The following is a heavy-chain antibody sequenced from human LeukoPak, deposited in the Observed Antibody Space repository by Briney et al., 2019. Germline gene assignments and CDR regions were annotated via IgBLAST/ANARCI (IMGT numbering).Heavy chain of an antibody. J-gene: IGHJ6*03. D-gene: IGHD1-14*01. CDR1: GYTFTSYY. CDR2: INPSGGST. V-gene: IGHV1-46*01. CDR3: AAMTFNLTSGYYYYMDV. Sequence: ASVKVSCKASGYTFTSYYMHWVRQAPGQGLEWMGIINPSGGSTSYAQKFQGRVTMTEDTSTDAAYMDLSSLRSDDTAVYYCAAMTFNLTSGYYYYMDVWGKGTTVTVSS.